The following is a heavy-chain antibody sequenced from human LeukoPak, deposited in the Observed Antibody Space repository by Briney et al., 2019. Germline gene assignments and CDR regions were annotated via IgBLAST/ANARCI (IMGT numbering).Heavy chain of an antibody. D-gene: IGHD6-13*01. CDR2: ITPILGIA. CDR3: ARDRGIAAAGSHPAVY. Sequence: ASVKVSCKASGGTFSSYAISWVRQAPGQGLEWMRRITPILGIANYAQKFQGRVTITADKSTSTAYMELSSLRSEDTAVYYCARDRGIAAAGSHPAVYWGQGTLVTVSS. V-gene: IGHV1-69*04. CDR1: GGTFSSYA. J-gene: IGHJ4*02.